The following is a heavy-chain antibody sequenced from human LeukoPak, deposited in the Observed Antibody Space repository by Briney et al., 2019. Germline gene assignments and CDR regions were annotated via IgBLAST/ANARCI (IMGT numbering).Heavy chain of an antibody. D-gene: IGHD4-17*01. Sequence: GGSLRLSCAASGFTFSSYGMSWVRQAPGKGLEWVSAISGSGGSTYYADSVKGRFTISRDNSKNSLYLQMNSLRAEDTAVYYCARADYGVDYWGQGTLVTVSS. CDR2: ISGSGGST. J-gene: IGHJ4*02. V-gene: IGHV3-23*01. CDR1: GFTFSSYG. CDR3: ARADYGVDY.